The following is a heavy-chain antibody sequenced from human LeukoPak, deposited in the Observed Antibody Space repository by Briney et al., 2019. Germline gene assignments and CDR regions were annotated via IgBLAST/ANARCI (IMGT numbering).Heavy chain of an antibody. CDR2: INPSGGST. J-gene: IGHJ4*02. CDR1: RYTFTSYY. V-gene: IGHV1-46*01. D-gene: IGHD6-19*01. CDR3: ARDPYSSGSRYYFDY. Sequence: ASVKVSCKASRYTFTSYYMHWVRQAPGQGLEWMGIINPSGGSTSYAQKFQGRVTMTRDTSTSTVYMELSSLRSEDTAVYYCARDPYSSGSRYYFDYWGQGTLVTVSS.